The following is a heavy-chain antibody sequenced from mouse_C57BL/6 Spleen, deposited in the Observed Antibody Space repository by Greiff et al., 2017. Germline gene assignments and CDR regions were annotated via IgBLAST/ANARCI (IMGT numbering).Heavy chain of an antibody. CDR3: ARETAQAPFAY. CDR1: GYSITSGYY. J-gene: IGHJ3*01. Sequence: VQLQESGPGLVKPSQSLSLTCSVTGYSITSGYYWNWIRQFPGNKLEWMGYISYDGSNNYNPSLKNRISITRDTSKNQFFLKLNSVTTEDTATYYCARETAQAPFAYWGQGTLVTVSA. D-gene: IGHD3-2*02. CDR2: ISYDGSN. V-gene: IGHV3-6*01.